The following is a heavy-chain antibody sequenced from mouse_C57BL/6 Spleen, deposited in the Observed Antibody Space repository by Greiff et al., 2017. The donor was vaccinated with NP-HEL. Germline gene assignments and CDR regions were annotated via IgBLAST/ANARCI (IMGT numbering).Heavy chain of an antibody. D-gene: IGHD1-1*01. Sequence: EVQLQQSGAELVRPGASVKLSCTASGFNIKDYYMHWVQQRPEQGLEWIARIAPEDGDTEYAPKFQGKATMSADTSSNTAYLQLRSLTSEDTAVYYCTTGSLSYGSSPYWYFDVWGTGTTVTVSS. J-gene: IGHJ1*03. CDR1: GFNIKDYY. V-gene: IGHV14-1*01. CDR3: TTGSLSYGSSPYWYFDV. CDR2: IAPEDGDT.